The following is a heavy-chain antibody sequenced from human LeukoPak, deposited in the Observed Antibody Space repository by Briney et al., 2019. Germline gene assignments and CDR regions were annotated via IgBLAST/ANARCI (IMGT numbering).Heavy chain of an antibody. V-gene: IGHV4-38-2*02. Sequence: SETLSLTCTVSGYSISSGYYWGWIRQSPGKGLEWIGSMFHSGSTYYNPSLKSRVTISVDTSKNQFSLRLSSVTAADTAMYYCARGGPAAGRFDYWGQGTLVTVSS. CDR3: ARGGPAAGRFDY. CDR2: MFHSGST. J-gene: IGHJ4*02. D-gene: IGHD6-13*01. CDR1: GYSISSGYY.